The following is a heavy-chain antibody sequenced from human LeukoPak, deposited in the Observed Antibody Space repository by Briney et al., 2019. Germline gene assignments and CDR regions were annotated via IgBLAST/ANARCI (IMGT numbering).Heavy chain of an antibody. D-gene: IGHD5-24*01. V-gene: IGHV4-59*01. CDR3: ARAMASPTRWFDP. J-gene: IGHJ5*02. CDR1: GGSISSYY. Sequence: SETLSLTCTVSGGSISSYYWSWIRQPPGKGLEWIGYIYYSGSTNYNPSLKSRVTISVDTSKNQFSLKLSSVTAADTAVYYCARAMASPTRWFDPWGQGTLVTVFS. CDR2: IYYSGST.